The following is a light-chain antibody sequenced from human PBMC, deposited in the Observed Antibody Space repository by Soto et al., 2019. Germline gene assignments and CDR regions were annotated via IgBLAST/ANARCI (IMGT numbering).Light chain of an antibody. CDR2: GTS. CDR1: QSVSSSY. CDR3: QQYGNSPIT. V-gene: IGKV3-20*01. Sequence: EIVWTQSPGTRSLSPGERATLSCRASQSVSSSYLAWYQQKPGQAPRLLIYGTSSRATGIPDRFSGSGSGTDFTLTISRLEPEDFAVYYCQQYGNSPITFGQGTRLEI. J-gene: IGKJ5*01.